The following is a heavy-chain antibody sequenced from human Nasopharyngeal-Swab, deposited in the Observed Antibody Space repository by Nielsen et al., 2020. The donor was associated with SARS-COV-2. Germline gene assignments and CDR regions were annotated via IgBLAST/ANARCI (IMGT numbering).Heavy chain of an antibody. CDR3: ARGDTVLNMDS. J-gene: IGHJ5*01. CDR2: IKQDGSEK. D-gene: IGHD5-18*01. CDR1: GFTFSSYW. V-gene: IGHV3-7*01. Sequence: GESLKISCAASGFTFSSYWMSWVRQAPGKGLEWVANIKQDGSEKYYVDSVKGRFTISRDNAKNSLYLQMNSLRAEDTAVYYCARGDTVLNMDSWGQGTLVTVSS.